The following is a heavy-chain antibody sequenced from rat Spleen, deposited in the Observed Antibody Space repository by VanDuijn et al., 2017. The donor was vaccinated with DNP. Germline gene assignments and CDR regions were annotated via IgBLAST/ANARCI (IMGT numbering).Heavy chain of an antibody. CDR2: INSAGST. CDR3: ARWPGYNPPYAMDA. D-gene: IGHD1-4*01. Sequence: EVQLQESGPGLLKPSQSLSLTCSVTGYSITSSYRWNWIRKFPGNKLEWMGFINSAGSTNHNPSLKSRISITRDTSKNQLFLQVNSVTTEDTATYYCARWPGYNPPYAMDAWGQGTSVTVSS. V-gene: IGHV3-3*01. J-gene: IGHJ4*01. CDR1: GYSITSSYR.